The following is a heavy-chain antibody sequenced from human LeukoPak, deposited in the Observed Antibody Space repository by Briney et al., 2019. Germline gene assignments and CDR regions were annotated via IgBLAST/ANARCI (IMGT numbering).Heavy chain of an antibody. CDR2: ISSSSSYI. J-gene: IGHJ6*02. V-gene: IGHV3-21*01. CDR3: ASHYGDYDYYYGMDV. D-gene: IGHD4-17*01. CDR1: GFTFSSYI. Sequence: PGGSLRLSCAASGFTFSSYIMNWVRQAPGKGLEWVSSISSSSSYIYYADSVKGRFTISRDNAKNSLYLQMNSLRAEDTAVYYCASHYGDYDYYYGMDVWGQGTTVTVSS.